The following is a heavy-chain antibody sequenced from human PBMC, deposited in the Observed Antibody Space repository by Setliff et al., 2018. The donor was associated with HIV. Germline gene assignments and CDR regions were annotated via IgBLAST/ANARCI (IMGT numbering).Heavy chain of an antibody. V-gene: IGHV4-59*08. D-gene: IGHD2-21*02. J-gene: IGHJ4*02. Sequence: PSETLSLTCSVSGGSVNSYHWSWIRQPPGKGLEWIGYICKSGTTNYSPSLKSRVTISAGPSKNQFSLKLTSVTAADAAVYYCGRLSETAMASFDSWGQGILVTVS. CDR3: GRLSETAMASFDS. CDR2: ICKSGTT. CDR1: GGSVNSYH.